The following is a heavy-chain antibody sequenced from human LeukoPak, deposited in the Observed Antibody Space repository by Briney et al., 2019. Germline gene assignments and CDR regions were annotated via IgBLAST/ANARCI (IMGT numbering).Heavy chain of an antibody. CDR1: GGSISSTTYF. CDR3: ARDDRDGYHYRGDY. J-gene: IGHJ4*02. V-gene: IGHV3-21*01. CDR2: ISSSSSYI. Sequence: ETLSLTCTVSGGSISSTTYFWGWVRQAPGNGLEWVSSISSSSSYIYYADSVKGRFTISRDNAKNSLYLQINSLRAEDTAVYYCARDDRDGYHYRGDYWGQGTLVTVSS. D-gene: IGHD5-24*01.